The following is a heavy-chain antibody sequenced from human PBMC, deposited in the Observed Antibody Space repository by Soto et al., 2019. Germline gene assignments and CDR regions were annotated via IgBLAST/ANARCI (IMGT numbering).Heavy chain of an antibody. D-gene: IGHD2-15*01. CDR2: INPNSGGT. J-gene: IGHJ6*02. CDR1: GYTFTGYY. CDR3: ARTDRRSGGGMDV. Sequence: ASVKVSCKASGYTFTGYYMHWVRQAPGQGLEWMGWINPNSGGTNYAQKFQGWVTMTRDTSISTAYMELSRLRSDDTAVYYCARTDRRSGGGMDVWGQGTTVTVSS. V-gene: IGHV1-2*04.